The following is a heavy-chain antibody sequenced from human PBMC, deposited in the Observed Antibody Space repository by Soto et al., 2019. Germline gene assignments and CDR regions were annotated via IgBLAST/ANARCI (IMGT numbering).Heavy chain of an antibody. CDR1: GGSISSYY. CDR2: IYHSGSS. Sequence: QVQLLESGPGLVKPSETLSLTCTVSGGSISSYYWSWIRQPPGKGLEWIGYIYHSGSSNYNPSLTTRVTILLATSKNPLPLKRSSVTAADPAAYYCARRRSLVVTPGWFDPWGQGTLVTFSS. CDR3: ARRRSLVVTPGWFDP. V-gene: IGHV4-59*08. J-gene: IGHJ5*02. D-gene: IGHD2-15*01.